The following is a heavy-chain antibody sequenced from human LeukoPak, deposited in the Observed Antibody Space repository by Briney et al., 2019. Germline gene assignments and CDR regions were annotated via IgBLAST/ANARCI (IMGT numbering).Heavy chain of an antibody. V-gene: IGHV3-30*18. CDR1: GITFSRYG. J-gene: IGHJ4*02. CDR2: ISYDGSNK. CDR3: AKNPLLGYNWNPPFFDY. D-gene: IGHD1-20*01. Sequence: PGGSLRLSCAASGITFSRYGMHWVRQAPGKGLEWVAVISYDGSNKYYADSVKGRFTISRDNSKNTLYLQMNSLRAEDTAVYYCAKNPLLGYNWNPPFFDYWGQGTLVTVSS.